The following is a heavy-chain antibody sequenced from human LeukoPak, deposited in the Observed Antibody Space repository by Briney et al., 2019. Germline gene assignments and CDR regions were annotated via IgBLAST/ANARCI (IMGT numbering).Heavy chain of an antibody. Sequence: GGSLRLSCVTSGFTFNLYTMNWGRQAPGKGLEWVSSITRSASPMYYADSVKGRFTISRDNARNSLYLQMNSLRDEDTAVYYCARSYYDNSGYYRHWGQGTLVSVSS. J-gene: IGHJ1*01. CDR3: ARSYYDNSGYYRH. CDR1: GFTFNLYT. V-gene: IGHV3-21*01. D-gene: IGHD3-22*01. CDR2: ITRSASPM.